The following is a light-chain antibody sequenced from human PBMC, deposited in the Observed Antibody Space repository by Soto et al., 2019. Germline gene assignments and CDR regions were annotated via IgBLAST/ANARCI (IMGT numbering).Light chain of an antibody. V-gene: IGKV1-5*01. J-gene: IGKJ1*01. Sequence: DIQMTQSPSTQSASVGDRITITCRASQSIDIWLAWYQQKPGKAPKLLIYDASNLQSGVPSRFSGSGSGSEFTLTISSLQPDDSATYYCQQYNSYSWTFGQGTKVDIK. CDR2: DAS. CDR1: QSIDIW. CDR3: QQYNSYSWT.